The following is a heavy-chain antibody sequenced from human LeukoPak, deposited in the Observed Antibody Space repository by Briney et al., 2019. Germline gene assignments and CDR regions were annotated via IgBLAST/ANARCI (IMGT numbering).Heavy chain of an antibody. CDR2: IYYSGST. CDR1: VGSFSGYY. CDR3: ARSSGYSSSGGLNWFDT. J-gene: IGHJ5*02. D-gene: IGHD6-13*01. V-gene: IGHV4-39*01. Sequence: PSETLSLTCAVYVGSFSGYYWGWIRQPPGKGLEWIGSIYYSGSTYYNPSLKSRVTISVDTSKNQFSLKLSSVTAADTAVYYCARSSGYSSSGGLNWFDTWGQGTLVTVSS.